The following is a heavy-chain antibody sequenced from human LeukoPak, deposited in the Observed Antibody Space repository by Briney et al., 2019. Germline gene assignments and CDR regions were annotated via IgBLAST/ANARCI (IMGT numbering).Heavy chain of an antibody. CDR1: GGTFSSYT. CDR2: IIPILCIA. J-gene: IGHJ6*02. CDR3: AREPYDSSGYYSLYYYYGMDV. V-gene: IGHV1-69*02. D-gene: IGHD3-22*01. Sequence: EASVTVSCKASGGTFSSYTISWVRQAPGQGLEWMGRIIPILCIANYAQKFQGRVTITADKATSTAYMELSSLRSEDTAVYYCAREPYDSSGYYSLYYYYGMDVWGQGTTVTVSS.